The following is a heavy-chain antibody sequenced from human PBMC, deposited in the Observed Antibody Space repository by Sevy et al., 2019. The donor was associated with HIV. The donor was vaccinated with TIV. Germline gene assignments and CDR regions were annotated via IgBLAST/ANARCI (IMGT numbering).Heavy chain of an antibody. CDR2: ISYDGSNK. D-gene: IGHD3-22*01. Sequence: GGSLRLSCAASGFTFSSYAMHWVRQAPGKGLEGVAVISYDGSNKYYADSVTGRFTISSDNSKNTLYLQMSCLIAEDTAVFYCARVVVITRGGDYWGQGTLVTVSS. J-gene: IGHJ4*02. V-gene: IGHV3-30-3*01. CDR3: ARVVVITRGGDY. CDR1: GFTFSSYA.